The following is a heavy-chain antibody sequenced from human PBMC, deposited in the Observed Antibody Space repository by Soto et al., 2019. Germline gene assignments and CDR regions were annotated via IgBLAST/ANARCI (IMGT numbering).Heavy chain of an antibody. Sequence: GGSLRLSCAASGFTFDDYTMHWVRQAPGKGLEWVSLISWDGGSTYYADSVKGRFTISRDNSKNSLYLQMNSLRTEDTALYYCAKDMGGSYYGAYYYYGMDVWGQGTTVTVSS. CDR3: AKDMGGSYYGAYYYYGMDV. D-gene: IGHD1-26*01. V-gene: IGHV3-43*01. CDR1: GFTFDDYT. J-gene: IGHJ6*02. CDR2: ISWDGGST.